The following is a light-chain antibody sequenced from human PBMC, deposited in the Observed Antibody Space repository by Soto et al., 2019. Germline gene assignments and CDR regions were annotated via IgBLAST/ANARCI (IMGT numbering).Light chain of an antibody. Sequence: QAVVTQPPSVSGAPGQRVTISCTGSSSNIGAGYDVHWYQQLPGTAPKLLIYGNNNRPSGVPDRFSGSKSGTSASLAITGLQPEDEADYYCQSYDSSLSGSVFGGGTKLTVL. V-gene: IGLV1-40*01. CDR2: GNN. CDR3: QSYDSSLSGSV. J-gene: IGLJ2*01. CDR1: SSNIGAGYD.